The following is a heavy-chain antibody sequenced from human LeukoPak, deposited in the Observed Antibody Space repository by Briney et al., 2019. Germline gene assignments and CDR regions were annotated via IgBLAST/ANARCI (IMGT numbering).Heavy chain of an antibody. CDR3: AKGAWSFGYFDY. D-gene: IGHD3-3*01. V-gene: IGHV3-43*02. Sequence: PGGSLRLSCAASGFTFDDYAMHWVRQAPGKGLAWVSLISGDGGSTYYADSVKGRFTISRDNSKNSLYLQMNSLRTEDTALYYCAKGAWSFGYFDYWGQGTLVTVSS. CDR1: GFTFDDYA. CDR2: ISGDGGST. J-gene: IGHJ4*02.